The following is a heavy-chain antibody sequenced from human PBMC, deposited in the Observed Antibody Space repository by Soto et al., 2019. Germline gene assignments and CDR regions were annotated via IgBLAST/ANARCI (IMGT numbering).Heavy chain of an antibody. Sequence: EVQLLESGGGLVQPGGSLRLSCAASGFTFSSYAMSWVRQAPGKGLEWVSAISGSGGSTYYADSVKGRFTISRDNSKNTLYLQMNSLRAEDTAVYYCAKGGPIPRTYRPWYFDLWGRGTLVTVSS. CDR2: ISGSGGST. CDR3: AKGGPIPRTYRPWYFDL. V-gene: IGHV3-23*01. CDR1: GFTFSSYA. J-gene: IGHJ2*01.